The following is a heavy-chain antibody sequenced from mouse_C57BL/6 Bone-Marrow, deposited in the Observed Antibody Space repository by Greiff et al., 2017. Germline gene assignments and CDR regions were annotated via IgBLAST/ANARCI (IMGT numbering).Heavy chain of an antibody. Sequence: EVKVVESGGDLVKPGGSLKLSCAASGFTFSSYGMSLVRQTPDKRLEWVATISSGGSYTYYPDSVKGRFTISRDNAKNTLYLQMSSLKSEDTAMYYCARLLLRSFFDYWGQGTTLTVSS. V-gene: IGHV5-6*01. CDR2: ISSGGSYT. D-gene: IGHD1-1*01. J-gene: IGHJ2*01. CDR3: ARLLLRSFFDY. CDR1: GFTFSSYG.